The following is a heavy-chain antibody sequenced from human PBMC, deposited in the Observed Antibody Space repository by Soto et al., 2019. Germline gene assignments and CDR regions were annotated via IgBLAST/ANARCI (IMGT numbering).Heavy chain of an antibody. J-gene: IGHJ4*02. CDR2: ISGSGGST. V-gene: IGHV3-23*01. D-gene: IGHD3-22*01. CDR3: ARRDSSGYYYFDY. Sequence: PGGSLRLSCAASGFTFSSYAMSWVRQAPGKGLEWVSAISGSGGSTYYADSVKGRFTISRDNSKNTLYLQMNSLRAEDTAVYYCARRDSSGYYYFDYWGQGTLVTVSS. CDR1: GFTFSSYA.